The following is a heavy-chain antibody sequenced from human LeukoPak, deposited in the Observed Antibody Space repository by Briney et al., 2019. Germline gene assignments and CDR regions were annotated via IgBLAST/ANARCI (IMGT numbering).Heavy chain of an antibody. Sequence: SETLSLTCTVSGGSIRSYYWSWIRQPPGKGLEWIGYIYYSGGTNYNPSLKSRVTISVDTSKNQFSLKLSSVTAADTAVYYCARSYYDFLYGMDVWGQGTTFTASS. CDR1: GGSIRSYY. J-gene: IGHJ6*02. CDR2: IYYSGGT. CDR3: ARSYYDFLYGMDV. V-gene: IGHV4-59*01. D-gene: IGHD3-3*01.